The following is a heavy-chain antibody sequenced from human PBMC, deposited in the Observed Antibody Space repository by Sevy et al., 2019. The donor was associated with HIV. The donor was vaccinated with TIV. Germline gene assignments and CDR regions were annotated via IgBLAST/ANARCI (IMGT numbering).Heavy chain of an antibody. J-gene: IGHJ4*02. CDR3: AREGCTKPHDY. V-gene: IGHV3-23*01. D-gene: IGHD2-8*01. Sequence: GGSLRLSCAASGFTFSKYSMSWVRQPPGKGLEWASTLSFGFGGINHADSVKGRFTISRDNSKNSLYLQMNNLRAEDTAVYYCAREGCTKPHDYWGQGTLVTVSS. CDR1: GFTFSKYS. CDR2: LSFGFGGI.